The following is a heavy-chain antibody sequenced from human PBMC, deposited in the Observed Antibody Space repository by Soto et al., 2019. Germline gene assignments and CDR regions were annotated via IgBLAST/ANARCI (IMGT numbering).Heavy chain of an antibody. Sequence: DVQLVQSGAEVKKPGESLRISCKGSGYSFTSYWISWVRQMPGKGLEWMGRIDPSDSYTNYSPSFQGHVTISADKSISTAYLQWSSLKASDTAMYYCARFQMAAAGTNGFDYWCQGTLVTFSS. CDR3: ARFQMAAAGTNGFDY. CDR2: IDPSDSYT. J-gene: IGHJ4*02. CDR1: GYSFTSYW. V-gene: IGHV5-10-1*03. D-gene: IGHD6-13*01.